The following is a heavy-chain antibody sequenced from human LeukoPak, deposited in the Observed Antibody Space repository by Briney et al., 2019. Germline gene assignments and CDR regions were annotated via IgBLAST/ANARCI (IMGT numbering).Heavy chain of an antibody. CDR2: INHSGST. D-gene: IGHD2-2*01. CDR3: ATRVYCSSTSCYRCFDP. CDR1: GGSFSGYY. Sequence: PSETLSLTCAVYGGSFSGYYWSWIRQPPGKGLEWIGEINHSGSTNYNPSLKSRVTISVDTSKNQFSLKLSSVTAADTAVYYCATRVYCSSTSCYRCFDPWGQGTLVTVSS. V-gene: IGHV4-34*01. J-gene: IGHJ5*02.